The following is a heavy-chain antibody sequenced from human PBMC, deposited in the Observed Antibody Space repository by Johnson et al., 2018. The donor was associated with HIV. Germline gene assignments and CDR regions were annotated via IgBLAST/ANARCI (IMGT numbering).Heavy chain of an antibody. J-gene: IGHJ3*02. Sequence: QVLLVESGGGLVKPGGSLRLSCAASGFTFSSYAMHWVRQAPGKGLEWVAVISYDGSNKYYADSVTGRFTISRDKSKNTLYLQMTSLRAEDTAVYYCARVMVQGDAFDIWGQGTMVTVSS. V-gene: IGHV3-30*04. D-gene: IGHD3-10*01. CDR2: ISYDGSNK. CDR1: GFTFSSYA. CDR3: ARVMVQGDAFDI.